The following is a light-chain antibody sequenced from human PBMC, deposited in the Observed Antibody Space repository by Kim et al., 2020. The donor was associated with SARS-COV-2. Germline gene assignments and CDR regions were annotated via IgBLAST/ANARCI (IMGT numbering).Light chain of an antibody. CDR2: KAS. CDR1: QSISSW. J-gene: IGKJ2*01. Sequence: DIQMTQSPSTLSASVGDRVTITCRASQSISSWLAWYQQKPGTAPKVLIYKASSLKSGVPSRFSGSGSGTEFTLTISSLQPDDLATYYCQQYNTFPYTFGQGTKLEI. CDR3: QQYNTFPYT. V-gene: IGKV1-5*03.